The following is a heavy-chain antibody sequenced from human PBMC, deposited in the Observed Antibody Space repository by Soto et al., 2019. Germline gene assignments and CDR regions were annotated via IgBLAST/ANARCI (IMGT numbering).Heavy chain of an antibody. Sequence: SVKVSCKASGFTFTSSAMQWVRQARGQRLEWIGWIVVGSGNTSYAQKFQERVTITRDMSTSTAYMELSSLRSEDTAVYYCAAGIFVDSSLGVHDAFDIWGQGTMVTVSS. CDR2: IVVGSGNT. V-gene: IGHV1-58*02. D-gene: IGHD3-16*01. CDR3: AAGIFVDSSLGVHDAFDI. CDR1: GFTFTSSA. J-gene: IGHJ3*02.